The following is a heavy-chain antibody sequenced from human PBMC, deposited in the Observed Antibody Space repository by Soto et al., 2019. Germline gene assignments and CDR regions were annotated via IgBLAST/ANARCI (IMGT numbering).Heavy chain of an antibody. Sequence: EERLVESGGGLVQPGGSLRLSRAISGFTFRRDWMNWVRQAPGKGLEWVAHINQDGTQKYYVDSVKGRFTIFRDNAKNSLYLQMNSLRVEDTAVYYCSGGVGDAVWGQGTLVTVSS. V-gene: IGHV3-7*04. CDR3: SGGVGDAV. D-gene: IGHD1-26*01. CDR2: INQDGTQK. CDR1: GFTFRRDW. J-gene: IGHJ4*02.